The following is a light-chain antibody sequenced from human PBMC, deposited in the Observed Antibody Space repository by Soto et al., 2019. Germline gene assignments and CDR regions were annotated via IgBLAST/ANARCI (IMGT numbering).Light chain of an antibody. CDR1: QRISRW. CDR2: EAS. J-gene: IGKJ2*01. V-gene: IGKV1-5*03. Sequence: DIQMTQSPSTLSGSVGDRVNLTCRASQRISRWLAWYQQKPGTVPKLLIYEASTLESGVPSRFSGSRSGTEFSLTVSSLQPDDFATYYCQQYNDSFPYTFGQGTKVDIK. CDR3: QQYNDSFPYT.